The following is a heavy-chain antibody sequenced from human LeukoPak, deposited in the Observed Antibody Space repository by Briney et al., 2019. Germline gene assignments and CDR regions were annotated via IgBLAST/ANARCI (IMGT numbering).Heavy chain of an antibody. CDR3: ASSLLYGSGSHRSYYYYGMDV. V-gene: IGHV5-51*01. CDR1: GYSFTSYW. J-gene: IGHJ6*02. Sequence: GESLKISCKGSGYSFTSYWIGWVRQMPGKGLEWMGIIYPGDSDTRYSPSFQGQVTISADKSTSTAYLQWSSLKASDTAMYYCASSLLYGSGSHRSYYYYGMDVWGQGTTVTVSS. CDR2: IYPGDSDT. D-gene: IGHD3-10*01.